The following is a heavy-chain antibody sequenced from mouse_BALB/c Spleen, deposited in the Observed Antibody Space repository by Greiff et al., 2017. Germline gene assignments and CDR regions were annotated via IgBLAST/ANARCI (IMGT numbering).Heavy chain of an antibody. J-gene: IGHJ2*01. D-gene: IGHD2-14*01. V-gene: IGHV1-9*01. CDR1: GYTFSSYW. Sequence: VKLMESGAELMKPGASVKISCKATGYTFSSYWIEWVKQRPGHGLEWIGEILPGSGSTNYNEKFKGKATFTADTSSNTAYMQLSSLTSEDSAVYYCARRSYYRYDGGFDYWGQGTTLTVSS. CDR2: ILPGSGST. CDR3: ARRSYYRYDGGFDY.